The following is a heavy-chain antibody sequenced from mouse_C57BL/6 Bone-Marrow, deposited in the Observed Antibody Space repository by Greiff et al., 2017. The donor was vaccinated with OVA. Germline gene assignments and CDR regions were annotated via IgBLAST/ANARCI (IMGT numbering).Heavy chain of an antibody. V-gene: IGHV10-1*01. J-gene: IGHJ1*03. Sequence: GGGLVQPKGSLKLSCAASGFSFNTYAMNWVRQAPGKGLEWVARIRSKSNNYATYYADSVKDRFTISRDDSESMLYLQMNNLKTEDTAMYYCVSQLGPYWYFDVWGTGTTVTVSS. CDR2: IRSKSNNYAT. CDR3: VSQLGPYWYFDV. CDR1: GFSFNTYA. D-gene: IGHD4-1*01.